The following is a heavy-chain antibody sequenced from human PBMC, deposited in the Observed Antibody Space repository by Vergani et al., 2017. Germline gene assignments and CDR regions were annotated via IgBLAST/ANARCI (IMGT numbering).Heavy chain of an antibody. CDR1: GFTFIMHA. V-gene: IGHV3-23*01. D-gene: IGHD1-14*01. J-gene: IGHJ4*02. CDR2: LSASDRRT. Sequence: EVQLLESGGDLVQPGGSLRLSCAASGFTFIMHAMSWVRQAPGKGLEWVSTLSASDRRTHYADSVKGRFTISRDISKNTLFLHMNSLRPEDTAVYYCAKVGNPSIQYFDYWGQGTLVTVSS. CDR3: AKVGNPSIQYFDY.